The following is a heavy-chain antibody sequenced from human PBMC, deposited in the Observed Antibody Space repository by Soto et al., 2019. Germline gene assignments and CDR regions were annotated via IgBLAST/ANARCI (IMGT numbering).Heavy chain of an antibody. CDR1: GSTFSSYA. CDR3: ARGKLLRTPIFDY. J-gene: IGHJ4*02. V-gene: IGHV3-30-3*01. Sequence: GGSLRLSCAASGSTFSSYAMHWVRQAPGKGLEWVAVISYDGSNKYYADSVKGRFTISRDNSKNTLYPQMNSLRAEDTAVYYCARGKLLRTPIFDYWGQGTLVTVSS. D-gene: IGHD3-10*01. CDR2: ISYDGSNK.